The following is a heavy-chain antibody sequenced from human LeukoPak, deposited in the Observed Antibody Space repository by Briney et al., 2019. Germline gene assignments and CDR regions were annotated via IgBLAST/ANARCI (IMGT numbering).Heavy chain of an antibody. V-gene: IGHV4-59*01. J-gene: IGHJ4*02. CDR3: AREVRGGGTLGY. Sequence: KPSETLSLTCTVSGGSISSYYWSWVRQPPGKGLEWIGYIYYSGSTNYNPSLKSRVTISVDTSKNQFSLKLSSVTAADTAVYYCAREVRGGGTLGYWGQGTLVTVSS. CDR1: GGSISSYY. D-gene: IGHD2-15*01. CDR2: IYYSGST.